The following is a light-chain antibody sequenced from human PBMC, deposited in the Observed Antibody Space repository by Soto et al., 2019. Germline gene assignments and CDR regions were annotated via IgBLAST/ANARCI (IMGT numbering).Light chain of an antibody. V-gene: IGLV1-40*01. Sequence: QSVLTQPPSVSGAPGQRVTISCTGSRSNIEAGYDVHWYQQLPGTAPKHLIYGNSNRPSGVPDRFSGSKSGTSASLAITGLQAEDEADYYCQSYDSSLSGYVVFGGGTKLTVL. CDR3: QSYDSSLSGYVV. J-gene: IGLJ2*01. CDR1: RSNIEAGYD. CDR2: GNS.